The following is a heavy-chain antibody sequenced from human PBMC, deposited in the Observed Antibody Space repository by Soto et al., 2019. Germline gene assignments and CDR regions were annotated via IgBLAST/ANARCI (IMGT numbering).Heavy chain of an antibody. V-gene: IGHV3-11*01. CDR2: ISSSGSNI. D-gene: IGHD4-4*01. CDR1: GLSLSDYY. CDR3: AKDRQYPRDYFQY. Sequence: GFLRLSCEASGLSLSDYYMSWIRQAPGKGLEWVSYISSSGSNIYYADSVKGRFTISRDISRNTVFLQMDSLRAEDTAVYYRAKDRQYPRDYFQYWGQGTLVTVSS. J-gene: IGHJ4*02.